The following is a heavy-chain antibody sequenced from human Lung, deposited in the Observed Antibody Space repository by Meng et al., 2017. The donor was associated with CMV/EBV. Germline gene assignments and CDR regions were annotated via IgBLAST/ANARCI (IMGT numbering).Heavy chain of an antibody. Sequence: GESXKISCAASGFSVSSNYMGWVRQAPGRGLEWVSVIYTGGIRSDGDTDYVDSAKGRFTMSRDKSENTLYLQMDNLRPEDTAVYYCARREMYGYKEALYTFNIXGQGXRVTVSS. D-gene: IGHD5-12*01. CDR2: IYTGGIRSDGDT. CDR3: ARREMYGYKEALYTFNI. V-gene: IGHV3-66*02. CDR1: GFSVSSNY. J-gene: IGHJ3*02.